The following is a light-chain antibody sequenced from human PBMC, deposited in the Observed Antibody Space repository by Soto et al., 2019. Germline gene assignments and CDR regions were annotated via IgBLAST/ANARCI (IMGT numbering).Light chain of an antibody. J-gene: IGLJ2*01. CDR2: DNN. CDR1: SSNIGNNY. Sequence: QSVLTQPPSLSAAPGQRVTISCSGSSSNIGNNYVSWYQQFPGTAPKLLIYDNNKRPSGIPDRFSGSKPGTSATLGITGLQTGDEADYYCGTWDSSLSGGVFGGGTKVTVL. V-gene: IGLV1-51*01. CDR3: GTWDSSLSGGV.